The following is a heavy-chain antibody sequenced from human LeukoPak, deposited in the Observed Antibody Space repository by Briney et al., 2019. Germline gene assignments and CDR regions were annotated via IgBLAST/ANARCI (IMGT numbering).Heavy chain of an antibody. V-gene: IGHV4-59*01. J-gene: IGHJ4*02. D-gene: IGHD5-12*01. CDR2: IYYSGST. CDR1: GGSITSYY. Sequence: NPSETLSLTCTVSGGSITSYYWSWIRQPPGKGLEWIGYIYYSGSTNYNPSLKSRVTISVDTSKNQFSLKLSSVTAADTAVFYCARETEYSGYFDHWGQGTLVTVSS. CDR3: ARETEYSGYFDH.